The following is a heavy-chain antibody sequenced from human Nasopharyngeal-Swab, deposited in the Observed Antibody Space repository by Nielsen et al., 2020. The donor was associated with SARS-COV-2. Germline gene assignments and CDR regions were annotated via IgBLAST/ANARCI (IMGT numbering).Heavy chain of an antibody. D-gene: IGHD5-18*01. CDR1: GYTFSNYA. V-gene: IGHV3-23*01. J-gene: IGHJ4*02. CDR2: VDYDGVRT. CDR3: ATWMTAHFDY. Sequence: GESLKISCTGSGYTFSNYAISWVRQAPGQGLEWVSTVDYDGVRTHYADSVEGRFIISRDTSRNTAYLQIKSLRVEDAAVYYCATWMTAHFDYWGQGTLVTVSS.